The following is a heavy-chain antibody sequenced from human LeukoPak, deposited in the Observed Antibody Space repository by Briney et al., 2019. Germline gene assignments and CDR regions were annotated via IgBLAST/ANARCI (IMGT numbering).Heavy chain of an antibody. CDR2: ISSNGGST. V-gene: IGHV3-64*01. CDR1: GFTFSSYA. CDR3: AREGAVAGHFDY. J-gene: IGHJ4*02. D-gene: IGHD6-19*01. Sequence: PGGSLRLSCAASGFTFSSYAMHWVRQAPGKGLEYVSAISSNGGSTYYANSVKGRFTISRDNSKNTLYLQMGSLRAEDMAVYYCAREGAVAGHFDYWGQGTLVTVSS.